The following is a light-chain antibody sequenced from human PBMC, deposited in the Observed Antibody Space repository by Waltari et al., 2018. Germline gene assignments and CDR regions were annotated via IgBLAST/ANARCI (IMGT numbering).Light chain of an antibody. J-gene: IGKJ1*01. CDR1: QDIRTW. CDR3: QQSGTFPPT. V-gene: IGKV1-12*01. Sequence: DIWMPHSAGPASASVGARLTITCRASQDIRTWLAWYQKKPGKAPRLLTYHASGLQSGVPSRFSGSGSGTDFTLTISSLQPEDFATYSCQQSGTFPPTFGPGTKVEI. CDR2: HAS.